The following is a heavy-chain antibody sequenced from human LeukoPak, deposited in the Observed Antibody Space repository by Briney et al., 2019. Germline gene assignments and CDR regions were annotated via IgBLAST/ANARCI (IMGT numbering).Heavy chain of an antibody. J-gene: IGHJ4*02. CDR2: IYYSGST. CDR3: ARADYYDSLHY. Sequence: PSETLSLTCTVSGGSISSYYWSWIRQPPGKGLEWIGYIYYSGSTNYNPSLKSRVTISVDTSKNQFSLKLSSVTAADTAVYYCARADYYDSLHYWGQGTLVTVSS. V-gene: IGHV4-59*01. CDR1: GGSISSYY. D-gene: IGHD3-22*01.